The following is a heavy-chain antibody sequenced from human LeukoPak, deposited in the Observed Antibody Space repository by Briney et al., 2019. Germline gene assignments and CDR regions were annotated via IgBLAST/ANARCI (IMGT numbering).Heavy chain of an antibody. V-gene: IGHV4-59*08. CDR2: IYYSGST. CDR1: GGSFSSFY. D-gene: IGHD6-19*01. J-gene: IGHJ4*02. Sequence: PPETLSLTCTVYGGSFSSFYWSWIRQPPGEGLEWIGYIYYSGSTNYNPSFKRRHDLSVDPSKNQFSLKLSSVTAADTAVYYCATWGIAVAGTFDYWGQRTLVTVST. CDR3: ATWGIAVAGTFDY.